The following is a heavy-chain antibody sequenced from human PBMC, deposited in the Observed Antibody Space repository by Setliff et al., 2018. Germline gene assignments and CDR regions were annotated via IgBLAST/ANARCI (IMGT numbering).Heavy chain of an antibody. V-gene: IGHV4-39*07. J-gene: IGHJ4*02. CDR1: GDSISSSSYY. CDR3: AREGGDNSGGFDY. CDR2: IYYSGST. Sequence: SETLSLTCTVSGDSISSSSYYWGWIRQPPGKGLEWIGSIYYSGSTYYNPSLKSRVTISVDTSKNQFSLKLSSVTAADTAVYYCAREGGDNSGGFDYWGQGTLVTVSS. D-gene: IGHD1-20*01.